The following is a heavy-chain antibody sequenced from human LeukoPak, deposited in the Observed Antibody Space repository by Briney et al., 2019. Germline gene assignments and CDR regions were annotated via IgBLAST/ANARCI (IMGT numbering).Heavy chain of an antibody. CDR1: GYTFTRYY. V-gene: IGHV1-46*01. CDR2: INPSGGST. J-gene: IGHJ6*03. Sequence: ASVKVSCKASGYTFTRYYMHWVRQAPGQGLEWMGIINPSGGSTNYAQKFQGRVTMTRDTSTNTVYMELSSLRSEDTAVYHCARGPSITMVRGGQWYYYMDVWGKGTTVTISS. CDR3: ARGPSITMVRGGQWYYYMDV. D-gene: IGHD3-10*01.